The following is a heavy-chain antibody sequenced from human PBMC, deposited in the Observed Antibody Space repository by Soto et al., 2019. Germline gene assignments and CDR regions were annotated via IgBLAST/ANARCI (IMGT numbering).Heavy chain of an antibody. CDR2: IYSSGST. CDR1: GGSISSYY. V-gene: IGHV4-4*09. D-gene: IGHD3-22*01. CDR3: ARGGSYDSSGYYNFDS. Sequence: SSETLSLTCTVSGGSISSYYWSWIRQPPGKGLEWIGYIYSSGSTNYNPSLKSRVTISVGTSKNQFSLKLNSVTAADSAVYYCARGGSYDSSGYYNFDSWGQGTLVTVSS. J-gene: IGHJ4*02.